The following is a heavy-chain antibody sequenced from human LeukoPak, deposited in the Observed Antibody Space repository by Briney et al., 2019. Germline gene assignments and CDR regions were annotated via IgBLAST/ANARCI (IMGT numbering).Heavy chain of an antibody. V-gene: IGHV3-43D*03. CDR3: ATFGGRGGSYYFEAFDI. Sequence: PGGSLRLSCAASGFTFDNYAMHWVRQPPGKGLEWVALISWDGGSTYYADSVKGRFTMSRDNSKNSVYLQMNSLRAEDTALYYCATFGGRGGSYYFEAFDICGQGPMVTVSA. CDR1: GFTFDNYA. J-gene: IGHJ3*02. CDR2: ISWDGGST. D-gene: IGHD1-26*01.